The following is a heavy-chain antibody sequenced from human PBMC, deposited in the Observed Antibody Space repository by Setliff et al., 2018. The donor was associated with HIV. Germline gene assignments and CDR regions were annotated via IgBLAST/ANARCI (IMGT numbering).Heavy chain of an antibody. V-gene: IGHV1-69*13. CDR2: IIPIFDAA. CDR1: GGSFTNNA. Sequence: SVKVSCKASGGSFTNNAVIWVRQAPGQGLEWMGGIIPIFDAANYAHRFQGRVTINADDSTSTAYMELSSLRYEDTAVYYCASSAINAAGMPNFFDCWGQGTLVTVSS. CDR3: ASSAINAAGMPNFFDC. D-gene: IGHD1-1*01. J-gene: IGHJ4*02.